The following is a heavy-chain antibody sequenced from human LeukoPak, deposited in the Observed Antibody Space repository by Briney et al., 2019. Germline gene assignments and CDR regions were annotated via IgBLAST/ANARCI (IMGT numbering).Heavy chain of an antibody. D-gene: IGHD3-10*01. Sequence: SVKVSCKASGYTFTSYGISWVRQAPGQGLEWMGRIIPILGIANYAQKFQGRVTITADKSTSTAYMELSSLRSEDTAVYYCARDPMVRVRGSFDPWGQGTLVTVSS. CDR2: IIPILGIA. CDR1: GYTFTSYG. J-gene: IGHJ5*02. V-gene: IGHV1-69*04. CDR3: ARDPMVRVRGSFDP.